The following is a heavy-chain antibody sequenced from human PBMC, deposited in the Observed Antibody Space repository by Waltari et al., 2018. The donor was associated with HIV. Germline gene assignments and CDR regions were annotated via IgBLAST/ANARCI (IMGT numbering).Heavy chain of an antibody. Sequence: DVQLVESVGGPVKPAESLIPSCVRSGLIFHTYRINWVRQAPGKGPEWVSSISSSGNFKHYADSVKGRFTISRDNAENSLYLQMNGLRAEDTAIYYCARDSRGSTWSLNWFDPWGQGTLVTVSS. J-gene: IGHJ5*02. V-gene: IGHV3-21*02. CDR3: ARDSRGSTWSLNWFDP. D-gene: IGHD6-6*01. CDR2: ISSSGNFK. CDR1: GLIFHTYR.